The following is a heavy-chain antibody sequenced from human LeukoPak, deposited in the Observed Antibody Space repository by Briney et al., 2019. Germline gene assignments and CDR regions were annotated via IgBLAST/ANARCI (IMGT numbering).Heavy chain of an antibody. CDR1: GGSISSGDYY. Sequence: SETLSLTCTVSGGSISSGDYYWSWIRQPPGKGLEWIGYIYYSGSTNYNPSLKSRVTISVDTSKNQFSLKLSSVTAADTAVYYCARVGDTAMVLDAFDIWGQGTMVTVSS. CDR2: IYYSGST. D-gene: IGHD5-18*01. CDR3: ARVGDTAMVLDAFDI. V-gene: IGHV4-61*08. J-gene: IGHJ3*02.